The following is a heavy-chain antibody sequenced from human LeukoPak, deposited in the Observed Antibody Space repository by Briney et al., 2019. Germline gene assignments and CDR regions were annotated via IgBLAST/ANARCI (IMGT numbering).Heavy chain of an antibody. CDR3: ARDVGGSYSDAFDI. V-gene: IGHV4-59*01. CDR2: IYYSGST. J-gene: IGHJ3*02. D-gene: IGHD1-26*01. CDR1: GGSISSYY. Sequence: PSETLSLTCTVSGGSISSYYWSWIWQPPGKGLEWIGYIYYSGSTNYNPSLKSRVTISVDTSKNQFSLKLSSVTAADTAVCYCARDVGGSYSDAFDIWGQGTMVTVSS.